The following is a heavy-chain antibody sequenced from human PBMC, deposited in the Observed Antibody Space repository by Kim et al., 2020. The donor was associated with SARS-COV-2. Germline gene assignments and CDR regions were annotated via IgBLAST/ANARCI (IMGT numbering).Heavy chain of an antibody. CDR3: LGGYYFDY. V-gene: IGHV1-3*01. D-gene: IGHD2-15*01. J-gene: IGHJ4*02. Sequence: GHGDPIYAQKFQGRVTFTTDTSASTGYMELSSLTSEDSAVYYCLGGYYFDYWGQGTLVTVSS. CDR2: GHGDP.